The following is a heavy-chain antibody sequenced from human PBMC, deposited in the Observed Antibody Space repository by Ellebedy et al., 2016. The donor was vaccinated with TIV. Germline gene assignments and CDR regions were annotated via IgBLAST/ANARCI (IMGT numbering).Heavy chain of an antibody. D-gene: IGHD6-19*01. CDR1: DGSFSGYY. CDR2: IYYGGST. Sequence: MPSETLSLTCGVYDGSFSGYYWGRIRQPPGKGLEWIGSIYYGGSTYYNPSLKSRVTISVDTSKNQVSLKLSSVTAADTAVYYCARHPLEWLVGPMYFDYWGQGTLVTVSS. J-gene: IGHJ4*02. V-gene: IGHV4-39*01. CDR3: ARHPLEWLVGPMYFDY.